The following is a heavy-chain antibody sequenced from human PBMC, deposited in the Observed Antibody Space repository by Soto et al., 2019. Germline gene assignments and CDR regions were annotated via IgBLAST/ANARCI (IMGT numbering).Heavy chain of an antibody. CDR3: ARSASSGSYYGFDY. CDR2: IYYSGST. CDR1: GGSISSGDYY. Sequence: PSETLSLTCTVSGGSISSGDYYWSWSRQPPGKGVEWIGYIYYSGSTYYNPSLKSRVTISVDTSKNQFSLKLSSVTAADTAVYYCARSASSGSYYGFDYWGQGTLVTVSS. J-gene: IGHJ4*02. V-gene: IGHV4-30-4*01. D-gene: IGHD1-26*01.